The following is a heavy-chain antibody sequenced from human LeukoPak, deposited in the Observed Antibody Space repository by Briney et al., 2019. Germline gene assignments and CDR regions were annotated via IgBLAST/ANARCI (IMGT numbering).Heavy chain of an antibody. Sequence: GGSLRLSCAASGFTFSSYWMSWVRQAPGKGLEWVANIKEDGSKKYYVDSVKGRFTISRDNAKNSLYLQMNSLRAEDTAVYYCARDNDGDFWSPRWFDPWGQGTLVTVSS. V-gene: IGHV3-7*01. D-gene: IGHD3-3*01. CDR3: ARDNDGDFWSPRWFDP. CDR1: GFTFSSYW. J-gene: IGHJ5*02. CDR2: IKEDGSKK.